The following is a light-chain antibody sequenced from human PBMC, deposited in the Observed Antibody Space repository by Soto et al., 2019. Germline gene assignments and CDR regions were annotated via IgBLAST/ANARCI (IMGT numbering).Light chain of an antibody. CDR1: QSVSSGY. V-gene: IGKV3-20*01. Sequence: EIVLTQSPGTLSLSPGERATLSCRASQSVSSGYLAWFQQKPGQAPRLLIYGASSRATGIPDRFSGSGSGTDFTLTISRLEPEDFALYYCQQYGSSLWTFGLGTRVEIK. J-gene: IGKJ1*01. CDR3: QQYGSSLWT. CDR2: GAS.